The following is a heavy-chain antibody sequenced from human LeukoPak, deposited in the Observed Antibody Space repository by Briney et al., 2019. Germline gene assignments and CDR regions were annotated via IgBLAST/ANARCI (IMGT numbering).Heavy chain of an antibody. J-gene: IGHJ1*01. V-gene: IGHV4-39*01. CDR2: FDYSGST. Sequence: SETLSLTCTVSGGSISSTSYYWGWIRQPPGKGLEWIGSFDYSGSTYYNPSLKSRVTISVDTSKNQFSLKLTSVTAADTAVYYCATSYYQYFRFWGQGTLVTVSS. CDR3: ATSYYQYFRF. CDR1: GGSISSTSYY. D-gene: IGHD1-26*01.